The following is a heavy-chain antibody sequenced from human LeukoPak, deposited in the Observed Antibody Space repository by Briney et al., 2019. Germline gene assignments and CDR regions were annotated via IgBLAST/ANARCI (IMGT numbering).Heavy chain of an antibody. J-gene: IGHJ3*02. Sequence: ASVKVSCKASGYTFTSYGISWVRQAPGQGLEWMGWISAYNGNTNYAQKLQGRVTMTTDTSTGTAYMELRSLRSDDTAVYYCARTRLRYFDWLLPHDAFDIWGQGTMVTVSS. D-gene: IGHD3-9*01. CDR2: ISAYNGNT. CDR1: GYTFTSYG. V-gene: IGHV1-18*01. CDR3: ARTRLRYFDWLLPHDAFDI.